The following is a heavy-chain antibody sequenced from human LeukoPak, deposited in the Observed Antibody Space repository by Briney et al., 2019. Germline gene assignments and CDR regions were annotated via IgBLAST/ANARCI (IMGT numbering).Heavy chain of an antibody. Sequence: SETLSLTCTVSGGSISSSSYYWGWIRQPPGKGLEWIGSIYYTANTYYNSSLKSRATISVDTSKNQFSLKLSSVTAADSAVYYCARRDHYDSSGYFDYWGQGTLVTVSS. V-gene: IGHV4-39*01. J-gene: IGHJ4*02. CDR2: IYYTANT. CDR3: ARRDHYDSSGYFDY. CDR1: GGSISSSSYY. D-gene: IGHD3-22*01.